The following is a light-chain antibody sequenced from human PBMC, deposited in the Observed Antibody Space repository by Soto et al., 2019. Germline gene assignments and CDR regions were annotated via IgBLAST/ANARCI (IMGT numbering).Light chain of an antibody. V-gene: IGLV2-14*01. CDR1: SSDVGGYNY. CDR2: EVS. J-gene: IGLJ1*01. Sequence: QSALTXPASVSGSPGQSITISCTGTSSDVGGYNYVSWYQQHPGKAPKLMIYEVSNRPSGVSNRFSGSKSGNTASLTISGLQAEDEADYYCSSYTSSSTLGYVFGTGTKVTVL. CDR3: SSYTSSSTLGYV.